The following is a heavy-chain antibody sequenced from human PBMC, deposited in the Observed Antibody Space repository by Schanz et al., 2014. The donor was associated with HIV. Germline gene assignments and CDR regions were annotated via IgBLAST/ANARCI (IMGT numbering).Heavy chain of an antibody. J-gene: IGHJ6*02. CDR3: ASHGEGITMIVVVNGGYYGMDV. D-gene: IGHD3-22*01. V-gene: IGHV1-69*13. CDR2: IIPIFGTT. CDR1: GYTLRELS. Sequence: QVQLVQSGAEVKKPGASVKVSCKVSGYTLRELSVHWVRQAPGQGLEWMGGIIPIFGTTNYAQKFQGGVTITADKSTRTAYMELSSLRFEDTAVYYCASHGEGITMIVVVNGGYYGMDVWGQGTTVTVSS.